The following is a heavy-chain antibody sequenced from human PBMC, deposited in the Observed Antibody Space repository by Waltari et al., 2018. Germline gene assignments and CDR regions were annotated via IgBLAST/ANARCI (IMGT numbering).Heavy chain of an antibody. Sequence: EVQLVESGGGLVQPGGSLRLSCAASGISLSSFWMTGVRQAPGKGLEWVANIKQDGSEEYYVDSVKGRFTISKDNAKNSLYLQMNSLRAEDTAVYFCARERRGQSGWYYFDFWGQGSLVTVSS. CDR2: IKQDGSEE. CDR1: GISLSSFW. CDR3: ARERRGQSGWYYFDF. J-gene: IGHJ4*02. D-gene: IGHD6-19*01. V-gene: IGHV3-7*01.